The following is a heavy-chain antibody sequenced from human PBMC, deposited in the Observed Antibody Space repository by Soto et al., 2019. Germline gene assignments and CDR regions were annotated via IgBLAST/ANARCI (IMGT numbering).Heavy chain of an antibody. D-gene: IGHD2-15*01. V-gene: IGHV4-34*01. J-gene: IGHJ4*02. CDR1: AGSTRGDY. CDR3: ARAAPRYCSGGSCYSGRGY. CDR2: IKHSGST. Sequence: LSLTCAVYAGSTRGDYCTWIRPPPGTVLEWIGEIKHSGSTNYNPALKSRVTISVDTSKNQFSLKLSSVTAAVTAVYYCARAAPRYCSGGSCYSGRGYWGQGTLVTVS.